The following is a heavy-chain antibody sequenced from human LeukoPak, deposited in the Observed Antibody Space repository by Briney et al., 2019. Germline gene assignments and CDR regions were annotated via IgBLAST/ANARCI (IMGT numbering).Heavy chain of an antibody. CDR1: GGSISSYY. J-gene: IGHJ6*03. CDR2: IYYSGST. V-gene: IGHV4-59*01. D-gene: IGHD3-3*01. Sequence: SETLSLTCTVSGGSISSYYWSWIRQPPGKGLEWIGCIYYSGSTNYNPSLKSRVTISVDTSKNQFSLKLSSVTAADTAVYYCARYYDFLSYMDVWGKGTTVTVSS. CDR3: ARYYDFLSYMDV.